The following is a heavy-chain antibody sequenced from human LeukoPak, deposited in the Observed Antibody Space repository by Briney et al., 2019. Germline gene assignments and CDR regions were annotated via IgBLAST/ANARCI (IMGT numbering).Heavy chain of an antibody. Sequence: ASETLSLTCTVSGGSISSGGYYWSWIRQPPGKGLEWIGYIYHSGSTYYNPSLKSRVTISVDRSKNQFPLKLSSVTAADTAVYYCARGGTPGIAAAGAFDIWGQGTMVTVSS. CDR2: IYHSGST. D-gene: IGHD6-13*01. V-gene: IGHV4-30-2*01. CDR1: GGSISSGGYY. J-gene: IGHJ3*02. CDR3: ARGGTPGIAAAGAFDI.